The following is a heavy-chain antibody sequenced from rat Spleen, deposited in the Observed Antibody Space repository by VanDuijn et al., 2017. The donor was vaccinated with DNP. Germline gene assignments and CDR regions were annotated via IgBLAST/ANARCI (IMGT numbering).Heavy chain of an antibody. V-gene: IGHV5-7*01. J-gene: IGHJ2*01. Sequence: EVQLVESGGGLVQPGRSMKLSCAASGFTFSNYDMAWVRQAPKKGLEWVATISYDGSSTYYRDSVKGRFTISRDNAKSTLYLQRDSLRSEDTATYYCARGAMVEDYFDYWGQGVMVTVSS. CDR2: ISYDGSST. CDR1: GFTFSNYD. D-gene: IGHD1-12*02. CDR3: ARGAMVEDYFDY.